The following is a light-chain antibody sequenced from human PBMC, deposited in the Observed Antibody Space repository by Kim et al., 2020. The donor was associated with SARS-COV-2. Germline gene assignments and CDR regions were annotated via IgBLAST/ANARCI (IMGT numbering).Light chain of an antibody. V-gene: IGKV1-39*01. Sequence: DIQMTQSPSSLAASVGDRVTIACRASQSIGTYLNWYQQKPGKAPKLPIYAASSLQSGVPSRFSGSGSGTDFTLTISNVQPEDFATYYCQQSHTTPLLSFGGGTKVDIK. CDR1: QSIGTY. CDR2: AAS. CDR3: QQSHTTPLLS. J-gene: IGKJ4*01.